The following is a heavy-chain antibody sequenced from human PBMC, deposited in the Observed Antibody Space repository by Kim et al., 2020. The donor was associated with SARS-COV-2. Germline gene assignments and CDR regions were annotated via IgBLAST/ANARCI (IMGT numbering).Heavy chain of an antibody. D-gene: IGHD4-17*01. Sequence: SETLSLTCTVSGGSISSGGYYWSWIRQHPGKGLEWIGYIYYSGSTYYNPSLKSRVTISVDTSKNQFSLKLSSVTAADTAVYYCARETQIPTDYFDYWGQGTLVTVSS. CDR3: ARETQIPTDYFDY. V-gene: IGHV4-31*03. J-gene: IGHJ4*02. CDR1: GGSISSGGYY. CDR2: IYYSGST.